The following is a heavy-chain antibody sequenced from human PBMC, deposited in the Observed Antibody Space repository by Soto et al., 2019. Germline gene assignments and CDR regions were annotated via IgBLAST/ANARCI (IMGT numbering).Heavy chain of an antibody. CDR3: ARGGSSSSWYSSYYYYGMDV. D-gene: IGHD6-13*01. Sequence: SQTLSLACAISGDRVSSNSAAWNWIRQSPSRGLEWLGGTYYRSKWYNDYAVSVKSRITINPDTSKNQFSLQLNSVTPEDTAVYHRARGGSSSSWYSSYYYYGMDVWGHGTTGSVS. CDR1: GDRVSSNSAA. V-gene: IGHV6-1*01. J-gene: IGHJ6*02. CDR2: TYYRSKWYN.